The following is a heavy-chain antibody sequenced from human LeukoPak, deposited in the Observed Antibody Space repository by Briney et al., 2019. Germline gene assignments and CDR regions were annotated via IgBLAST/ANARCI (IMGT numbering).Heavy chain of an antibody. Sequence: GASVKVSCKVSGYTLTELSMHWVRQAPGKGLEWMGGFDPEDGETIYAQKFQGRVTMTEDTSTDTAYMELSSLRSEDTAVYYCATEGGYCSSTSCPFDYWGQGTLVTVSS. CDR1: GYTLTELS. V-gene: IGHV1-24*01. D-gene: IGHD2-2*01. CDR3: ATEGGYCSSTSCPFDY. CDR2: FDPEDGET. J-gene: IGHJ4*02.